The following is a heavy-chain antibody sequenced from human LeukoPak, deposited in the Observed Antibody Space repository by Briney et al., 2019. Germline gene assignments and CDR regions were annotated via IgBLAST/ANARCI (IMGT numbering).Heavy chain of an antibody. J-gene: IGHJ4*02. Sequence: GSLRLSCAASGFTFSSYAMHWVRQAPGKGLEWVAVISYDGSNKYYADSVKGRFTISRDNSKNTLYLRMNSLRAEDTAVYYCARDALNYDSSGYYDYWGQGTLVTVSS. CDR3: ARDALNYDSSGYYDY. V-gene: IGHV3-30-3*01. D-gene: IGHD3-22*01. CDR2: ISYDGSNK. CDR1: GFTFSSYA.